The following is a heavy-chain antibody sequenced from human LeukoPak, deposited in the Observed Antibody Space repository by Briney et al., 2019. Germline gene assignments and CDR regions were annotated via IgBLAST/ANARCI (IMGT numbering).Heavy chain of an antibody. CDR2: IYYTGST. V-gene: IGHV4-39*01. CDR1: GGSIGSSSYY. Sequence: PSETLSLTCTVSGGSIGSSSYYWGWIRQPPGKGLEWIGTIYYTGSTYYNPSLKSRVTISVDTSKNQFSLKLSSVTAADTAVYYCASPCSSTSCHHFFWGQGTLVTVYS. D-gene: IGHD2-2*01. CDR3: ASPCSSTSCHHFF. J-gene: IGHJ4*02.